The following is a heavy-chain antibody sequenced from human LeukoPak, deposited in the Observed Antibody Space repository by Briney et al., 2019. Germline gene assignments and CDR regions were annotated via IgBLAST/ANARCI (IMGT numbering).Heavy chain of an antibody. CDR2: ISSSSSNI. D-gene: IGHD6-19*01. CDR3: ASKVAGTSYYFDY. CDR1: GFTFSSYS. J-gene: IGHJ4*02. V-gene: IGHV3-48*01. Sequence: GGSLRLSCAASGFTFSSYSMNWVRQAPGRGLEGGSYISSSSSNIYYADSVKGRFTISRDNAKNSLYLQMNSPRAEDTAVYYCASKVAGTSYYFDYWGQGTLVSVSS.